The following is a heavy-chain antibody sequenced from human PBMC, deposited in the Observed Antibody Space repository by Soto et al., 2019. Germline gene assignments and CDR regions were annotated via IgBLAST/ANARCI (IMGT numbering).Heavy chain of an antibody. D-gene: IGHD3-22*01. V-gene: IGHV4-59*01. CDR3: ARGPMIVVGRGLGYFDH. J-gene: IGHJ4*02. Sequence: QVQLQESGAGLMKPSETLSLTCTVSGGSITPYYWSWLRQSPGKGLEWIGHIYYTGSANYSPSLKSRVTISVDTSKNQFSLKLNSVTAADTAVYYYARGPMIVVGRGLGYFDHWGQGTLATVSS. CDR2: IYYTGSA. CDR1: GGSITPYY.